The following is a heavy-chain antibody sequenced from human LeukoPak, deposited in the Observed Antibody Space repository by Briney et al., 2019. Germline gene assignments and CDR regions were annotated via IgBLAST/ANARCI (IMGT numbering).Heavy chain of an antibody. CDR2: IYYRVTS. CDR3: ARAVGGDGSGSL. V-gene: IGHV4-59*01. CDR1: GGSISSYY. Sequence: SETLSLTCTVSGGSISSYYWSWIRQPPGKGLEWIGYIYYRVTSDYNPSLKSRVTMSVDMFTRQISLKLSSVTAADTAVYYCARAVGGDGSGSLWGPGTLVTVSS. J-gene: IGHJ4*02. D-gene: IGHD3-10*01.